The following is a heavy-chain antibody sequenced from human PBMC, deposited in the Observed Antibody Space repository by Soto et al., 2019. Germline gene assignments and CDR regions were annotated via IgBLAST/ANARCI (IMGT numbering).Heavy chain of an antibody. V-gene: IGHV4-30-4*01. CDR1: GDSIDSAYHY. CDR3: AWDARYCDGYGCDRAFVN. D-gene: IGHD2-21*01. Sequence: PSETLSLTXTVSGDSIDSAYHYWSWIRQPPGKGLEYMGYIYHTGTTYYNPSFKGRVTMSVHTSRNQLSMKLTSVTAADTAVYFCAWDARYCDGYGCDRAFVNWGQGTLVTVSS. J-gene: IGHJ4*02. CDR2: IYHTGTT.